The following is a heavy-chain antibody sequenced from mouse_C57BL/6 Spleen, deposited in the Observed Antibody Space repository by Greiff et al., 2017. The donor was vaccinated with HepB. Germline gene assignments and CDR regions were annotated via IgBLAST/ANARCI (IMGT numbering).Heavy chain of an antibody. J-gene: IGHJ4*01. CDR1: GFTFSDYY. CDR2: INYDGSST. V-gene: IGHV5-16*01. Sequence: EVQRVESEGGLVQPGSSMKLSCTTSGFTFSDYYMAWVRQVPEKGLEWVANINYDGSSTYYLDSLKSRFIISRDNAKNILYLQMSSLKSEDTATYYCARGGDFLMDYWGQGTSVTVSS. CDR3: ARGGDFLMDY. D-gene: IGHD3-3*01.